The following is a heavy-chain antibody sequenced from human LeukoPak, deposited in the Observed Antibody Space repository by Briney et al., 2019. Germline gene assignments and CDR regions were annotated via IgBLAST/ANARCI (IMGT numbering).Heavy chain of an antibody. CDR1: GFTFTFYS. V-gene: IGHV3-21*01. J-gene: IGHJ4*02. CDR2: ISSLGRSYK. Sequence: GRSLRLSCAASGFTFTFYSMNWVRQAPGKGLEWISSISSLGRSYKYYADSVKGRLTISRDDAKNSLYLQMNSLRADDTAVYYCVRPSIDDYGDCGYWGQGTLVTVSS. D-gene: IGHD4-17*01. CDR3: VRPSIDDYGDCGY.